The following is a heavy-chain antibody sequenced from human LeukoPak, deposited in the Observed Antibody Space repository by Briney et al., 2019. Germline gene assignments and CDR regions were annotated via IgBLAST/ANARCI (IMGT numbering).Heavy chain of an antibody. J-gene: IGHJ4*02. D-gene: IGHD5-12*01. CDR1: GLTFDDYA. V-gene: IGHV3-9*01. Sequence: GGSLRLSCAASGLTFDDYAMHWVRQAPGKGLEWVSGISWNSGSIGYADSVKGRFTISRDNAKNSLYLQMNSLRAEDTASYYCAKAMGSRSGYAIDYWGQGTLVTVSS. CDR2: ISWNSGSI. CDR3: AKAMGSRSGYAIDY.